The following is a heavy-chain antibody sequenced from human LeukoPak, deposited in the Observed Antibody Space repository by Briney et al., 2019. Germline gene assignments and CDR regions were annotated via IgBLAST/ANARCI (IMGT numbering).Heavy chain of an antibody. CDR3: AREGQGSPTAFDY. CDR1: GFTFRSYW. V-gene: IGHV3-7*03. Sequence: GGSLRLSCAASGFTFRSYWMSWVRQAPGKGLEWVANIKQDGSDKYYVDSVKGRFTISRDNAKNSLYLQMNSLRAEDTAVYYCAREGQGSPTAFDYWGQGTLVTVSS. CDR2: IKQDGSDK. J-gene: IGHJ4*02.